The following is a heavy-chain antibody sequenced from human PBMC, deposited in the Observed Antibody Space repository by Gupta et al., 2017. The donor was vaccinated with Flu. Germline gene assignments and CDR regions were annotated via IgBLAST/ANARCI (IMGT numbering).Heavy chain of an antibody. J-gene: IGHJ6*02. CDR2: IYYSGST. V-gene: IGHV4-39*01. D-gene: IGHD3-9*01. Sequence: QLQLQESGPGLVKPSETLSLTCTVSGGSISSSSYYWGWIRQPPGKGLEWIGSIYYSGSTYYNPSLKSRVTISVDTSKNQFSLKLSSVTAADTAVYYCARFLGDILIHYYYYGMDVWGQGTTVTVSS. CDR1: GGSISSSSYY. CDR3: ARFLGDILIHYYYYGMDV.